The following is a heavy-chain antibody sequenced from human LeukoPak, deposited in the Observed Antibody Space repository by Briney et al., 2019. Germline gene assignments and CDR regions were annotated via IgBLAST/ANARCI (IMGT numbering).Heavy chain of an antibody. V-gene: IGHV3-21*01. CDR3: ARVYYDSSGYYYIYY. CDR2: ISGSSNYI. D-gene: IGHD3-22*01. J-gene: IGHJ4*02. CDR1: GFTFSSYT. Sequence: GRSLRLSCAASGFTFSSYTMNWVRQAPGKGLEWVSSISGSSNYIYYADSLKGRFTISRDNAKNSLYLQMNSLRAEDTAVYYCARVYYDSSGYYYIYYWGQGTLVTVSS.